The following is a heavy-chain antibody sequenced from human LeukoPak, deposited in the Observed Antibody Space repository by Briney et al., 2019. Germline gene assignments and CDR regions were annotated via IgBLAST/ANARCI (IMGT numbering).Heavy chain of an antibody. CDR3: ARAYAGVIFDS. CDR1: GFTFSDYW. CDR2: IKEDGSEN. D-gene: IGHD2/OR15-2a*01. V-gene: IGHV3-7*04. J-gene: IGHJ4*02. Sequence: PGGSLRLSCVASGFTFSDYWMSWVRQAPGKGLEWVANIKEDGSENYYVDSVRGRFTISRDNAKNSLYLQMNSLRAEDTAMYYCARAYAGVIFDSWGQGTLVTVSS.